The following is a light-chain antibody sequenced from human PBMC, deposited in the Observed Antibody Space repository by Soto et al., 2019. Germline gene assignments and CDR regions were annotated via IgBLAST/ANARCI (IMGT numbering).Light chain of an antibody. CDR1: QSLLHSDGKTY. J-gene: IGKJ2*01. Sequence: DIVMTQTPLSLSVTPGQPASISCQSSQSLLHSDGKTYLYWYLQKPGQPPKLLIFEVFNRFSGXPXXFRGSGSGTDFTLEISRVEAEAAGVYFCMQSLQSYTFGQGTKLEIK. V-gene: IGKV2D-29*01. CDR2: EVF. CDR3: MQSLQSYT.